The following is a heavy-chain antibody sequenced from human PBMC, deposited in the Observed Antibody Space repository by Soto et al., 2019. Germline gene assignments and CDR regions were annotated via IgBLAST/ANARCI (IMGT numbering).Heavy chain of an antibody. Sequence: SETLSLTCSVSGDSISTVDYFWAWIRQPPGQALEYIGYIYKSATTYYNPSVEGRVAISLDTSKSHFSLNVTSVTAADTAVYFCARGRYCLTGRCFPNWFDSWGQGTLVTVSS. J-gene: IGHJ5*01. D-gene: IGHD2-15*01. CDR2: IYKSATT. CDR3: ARGRYCLTGRCFPNWFDS. CDR1: GDSISTVDYF. V-gene: IGHV4-30-4*01.